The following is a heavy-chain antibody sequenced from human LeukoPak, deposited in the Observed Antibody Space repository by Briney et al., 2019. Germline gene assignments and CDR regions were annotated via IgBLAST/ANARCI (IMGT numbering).Heavy chain of an antibody. V-gene: IGHV4-34*01. Sequence: KPSETLSLTCAVYGGSFSGYYWSWIRQPPGKGLEWIGEINHSGSTNYNPSLKSRVTISVDTSKNQFSLKLSSVTAADTAVYYCARGLDTAMVEISVYFDYWGQGTLVTVSS. J-gene: IGHJ4*02. CDR1: GGSFSGYY. CDR2: INHSGST. CDR3: ARGLDTAMVEISVYFDY. D-gene: IGHD5-18*01.